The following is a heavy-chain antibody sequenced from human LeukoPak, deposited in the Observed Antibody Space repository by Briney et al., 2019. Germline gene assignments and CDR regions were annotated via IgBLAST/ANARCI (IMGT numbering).Heavy chain of an antibody. CDR3: ANKAENYYDSSGYNFDY. CDR2: ISGSGGST. CDR1: GFTFSSYA. J-gene: IGHJ4*02. V-gene: IGHV3-23*01. Sequence: GGSLRLSCAASGFTFSSYAMSWVRQAPGKGLGWVSAISGSGGSTYYADSVKGRFTISRDNSKNTLYLQMNSLRAEDTAVYYCANKAENYYDSSGYNFDYWGQGTLVTVSS. D-gene: IGHD3-22*01.